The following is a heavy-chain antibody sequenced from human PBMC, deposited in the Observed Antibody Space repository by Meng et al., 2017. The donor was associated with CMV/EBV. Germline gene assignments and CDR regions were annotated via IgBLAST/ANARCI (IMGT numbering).Heavy chain of an antibody. D-gene: IGHD5-24*01. CDR2: IKSKTDGGTT. J-gene: IGHJ4*02. V-gene: IGHV3-15*01. CDR1: GFTFSNAW. CDR3: ARDKSRRDGYNYGY. Sequence: GGSLRLSCAASGFTFSNAWMSWVRQAPGKGLEWVGRIKSKTDGGTTDYAAPVKGRFTISRDNSKNTLYLQMNSLRAEDTAVYYCARDKSRRDGYNYGYWGQGTLVTVSS.